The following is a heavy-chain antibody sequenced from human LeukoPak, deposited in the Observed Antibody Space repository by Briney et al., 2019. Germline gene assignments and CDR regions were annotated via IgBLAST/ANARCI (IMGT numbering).Heavy chain of an antibody. Sequence: SGTLSLTRPVSRGSLSRYQWSWLGQPAGKGLEGIGRIYTSGSSNYNPSLKSRVTISVETSKNQFSLKLSSVTAADTAVYYCARHRMIVVRTPARNWFDPWGQGTLVTVSS. CDR3: ARHRMIVVRTPARNWFDP. V-gene: IGHV4-4*07. CDR2: IYTSGSS. CDR1: RGSLSRYQ. J-gene: IGHJ5*02. D-gene: IGHD3-22*01.